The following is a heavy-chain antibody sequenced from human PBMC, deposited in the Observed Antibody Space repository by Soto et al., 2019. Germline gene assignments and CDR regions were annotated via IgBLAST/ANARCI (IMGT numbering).Heavy chain of an antibody. CDR3: AKLPRGYGDSPHDY. Sequence: QVQLVESGGGVVQPGRSLRLSCAASGFTFSSYGMHWVRQAPGKGLEWVAVISYDGSNKYYADSVKGRFTISRDNFXNTLYLQMNSLRAEDTAVYYCAKLPRGYGDSPHDYWGQGTLVTVSS. V-gene: IGHV3-30*18. D-gene: IGHD4-17*01. J-gene: IGHJ4*02. CDR1: GFTFSSYG. CDR2: ISYDGSNK.